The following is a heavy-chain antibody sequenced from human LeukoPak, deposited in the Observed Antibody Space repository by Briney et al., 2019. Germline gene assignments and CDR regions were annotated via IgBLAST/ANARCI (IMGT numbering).Heavy chain of an antibody. CDR3: ARDLSMVRGVITFDY. CDR2: INPNSGGT. CDR1: GYTFTGYY. J-gene: IGHJ4*02. V-gene: IGHV1-2*06. Sequence: ASVKVSCKASGYTFTGYYMHWVRQAPGQGLEWMGRINPNSGGTNYAQKFQGRVTMTRDTSTSTVYMELSSLRSDDTAVYYCARDLSMVRGVITFDYWGQGTLVTVSS. D-gene: IGHD3-10*01.